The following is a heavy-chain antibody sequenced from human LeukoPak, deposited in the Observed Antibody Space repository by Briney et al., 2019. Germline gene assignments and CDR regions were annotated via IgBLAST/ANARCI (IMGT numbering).Heavy chain of an antibody. D-gene: IGHD6-13*01. CDR2: IYMSGST. Sequence: PSETLSLTCTVSGGSISSYYWSWIRQPAGKGLEWIGRIYMSGSTNCNSSLKSRVNMSVDTSKNQFSLNLSSVTAADTAVYYCAREAGSSWSRGLDIWGQGTVVTVSS. CDR1: GGSISSYY. V-gene: IGHV4-4*07. CDR3: AREAGSSWSRGLDI. J-gene: IGHJ3*02.